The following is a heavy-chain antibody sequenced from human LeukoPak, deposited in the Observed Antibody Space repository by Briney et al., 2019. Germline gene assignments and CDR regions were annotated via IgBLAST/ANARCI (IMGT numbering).Heavy chain of an antibody. CDR2: IIPILGIA. J-gene: IGHJ5*02. CDR1: GYTFTSYG. D-gene: IGHD6-25*01. Sequence: GASVKVSCKASGYTFTSYGISWARQAPGQGLEWMGRIIPILGIANYAQKFQGRVTITADKSTSTAYMELSSLRSEDTAVYYCARAPCSGYGSTRCDIHNWFDPWGQGTLVTVSS. V-gene: IGHV1-69*04. CDR3: ARAPCSGYGSTRCDIHNWFDP.